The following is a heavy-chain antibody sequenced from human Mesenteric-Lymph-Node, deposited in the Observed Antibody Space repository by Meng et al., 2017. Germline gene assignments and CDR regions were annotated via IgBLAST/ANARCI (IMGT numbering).Heavy chain of an antibody. Sequence: GESLKISCVVSGSIFSGSDIHWVRQASGKGLEWVGRIKTKRFNYATTYAASVRGRFTISRDDAKNTAYLQINSLNTGDTALYDSTMYSSGHIWGRGKMVTVSS. CDR3: TMYSSGHI. D-gene: IGHD6-19*01. J-gene: IGHJ3*02. V-gene: IGHV3-73*01. CDR1: GSIFSGSD. CDR2: IKTKRFNYAT.